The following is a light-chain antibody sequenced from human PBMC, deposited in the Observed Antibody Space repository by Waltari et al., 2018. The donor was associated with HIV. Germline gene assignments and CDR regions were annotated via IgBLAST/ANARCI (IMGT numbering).Light chain of an antibody. V-gene: IGLV6-57*01. Sequence: FMLTQPHSGSKSPGKTVTISCTRSSANLATADVPWYQQRPGSSPTTVIYEDKHRPSGVPDRFSGSIDSSSNSASLTISGLKTEDEADYYCQSFDSTNQVFGGGTKLTVL. CDR3: QSFDSTNQV. CDR2: EDK. CDR1: SANLATAD. J-gene: IGLJ3*02.